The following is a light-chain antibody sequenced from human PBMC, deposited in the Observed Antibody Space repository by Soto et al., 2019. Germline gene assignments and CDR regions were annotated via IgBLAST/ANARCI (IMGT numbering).Light chain of an antibody. CDR2: GAS. CDR3: KQYNSWPPIT. CDR1: QSVSSN. J-gene: IGKJ1*01. V-gene: IGKV3-15*01. Sequence: EIVMTQSPATLSVSPGERSTLSCSASQSVSSNLAWYQQKPGQAPRLLIYGASTRATAIPARFSGSGSGTEFTLTISSLQSEDFAVYYCKQYNSWPPITFGQGTKVDI.